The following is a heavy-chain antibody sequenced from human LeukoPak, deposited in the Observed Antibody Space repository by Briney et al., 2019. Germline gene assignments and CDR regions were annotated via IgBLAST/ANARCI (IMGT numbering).Heavy chain of an antibody. V-gene: IGHV1-8*01. CDR2: MNPTSGNT. CDR1: GYTFTSYD. D-gene: IGHD3-10*01. CDR3: ARSKAMVRGVSPWFDP. Sequence: GASVKVSCKASGYTFTSYDINWVRQATGQGLEWMGWMNPTSGNTGYAQKFQGRVTMTRNTSISTAYMELSSLRSEDTAVYYCARSKAMVRGVSPWFDPWGQGTLVTVSS. J-gene: IGHJ5*02.